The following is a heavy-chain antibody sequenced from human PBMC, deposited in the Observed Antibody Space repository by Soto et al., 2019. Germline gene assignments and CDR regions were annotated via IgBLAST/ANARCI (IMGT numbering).Heavy chain of an antibody. J-gene: IGHJ6*02. Sequence: QVQLVESGGGVVQPGRSLRLSCAASGFTFSSYGMHWVRQAPGKGLEWVAVIKYDGSNKYYADSVKGRFTISRDNSKNTLYLQMNSVRAEDTAVYYCAIDRYFDWVLVAPPSGMDVWGQGTTVTVSS. D-gene: IGHD3-9*01. CDR1: GFTFSSYG. V-gene: IGHV3-30*03. CDR2: IKYDGSNK. CDR3: AIDRYFDWVLVAPPSGMDV.